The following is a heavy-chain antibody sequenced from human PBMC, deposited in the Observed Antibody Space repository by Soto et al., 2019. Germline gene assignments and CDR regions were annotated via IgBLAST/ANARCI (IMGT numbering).Heavy chain of an antibody. D-gene: IGHD3-22*01. Sequence: GGSLRLSCAASGFTFSSYAMSWVRQAPGKGLEWVSAISGSGGSTYYADSVKGRFTISRVNSKNTLYLQMNSLRAEDTAVYYCAKGIGYYYDSSGFDYWGQGTLVTVSS. V-gene: IGHV3-23*01. CDR1: GFTFSSYA. CDR2: ISGSGGST. CDR3: AKGIGYYYDSSGFDY. J-gene: IGHJ4*02.